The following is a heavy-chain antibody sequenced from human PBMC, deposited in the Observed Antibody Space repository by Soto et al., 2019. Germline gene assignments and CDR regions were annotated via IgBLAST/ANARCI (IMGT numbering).Heavy chain of an antibody. CDR2: IYSTGIT. Sequence: SETLSLTCTVSGDSISSSDYHWSWIRQPPGKGLEWIGYIYSTGITYYNPSLKSRVIISVDTSKDQFSLKLLSVTAADTAVYYCARYRRGYSYAFESWGQRTLVTVSS. CDR1: GDSISSSDYH. V-gene: IGHV4-30-4*01. CDR3: ARYRRGYSYAFES. J-gene: IGHJ4*02. D-gene: IGHD5-18*01.